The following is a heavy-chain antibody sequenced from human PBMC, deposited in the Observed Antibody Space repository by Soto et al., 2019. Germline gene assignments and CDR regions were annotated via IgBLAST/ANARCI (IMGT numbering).Heavy chain of an antibody. Sequence: EVQLLESGGGLVQPGGSLRLSCAAYGFTFSSYAMSWVRQATGKGLEWVSAISGSGGSTYYADSVKGRFTISRDNSKNTLYLQMNSLRAEDTAVYYCAKSGYSSSWSEAFDIWGQGTMVTVSS. V-gene: IGHV3-23*01. CDR1: GFTFSSYA. CDR3: AKSGYSSSWSEAFDI. D-gene: IGHD6-13*01. CDR2: ISGSGGST. J-gene: IGHJ3*02.